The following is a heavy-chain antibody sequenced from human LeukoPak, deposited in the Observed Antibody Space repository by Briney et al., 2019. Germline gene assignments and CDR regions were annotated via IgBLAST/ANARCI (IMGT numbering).Heavy chain of an antibody. CDR2: IYYSGST. D-gene: IGHD2-2*01. CDR3: ARSGSRVLPAAI. CDR1: GGSFSGYY. V-gene: IGHV4-59*01. Sequence: ASETLSLTCAVYGGSFSGYYWSWIRQPPGKGLEWIGYIYYSGSTNYNPSLKSRVTISVDTSKNQFSLKLSSVTAADTAVYYCARSGSRVLPAAIWGQGTLVTVSS. J-gene: IGHJ4*02.